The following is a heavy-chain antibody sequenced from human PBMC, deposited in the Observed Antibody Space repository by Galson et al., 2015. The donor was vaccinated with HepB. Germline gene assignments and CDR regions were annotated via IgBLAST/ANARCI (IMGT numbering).Heavy chain of an antibody. J-gene: IGHJ6*02. CDR3: AKDLDYYDSSGWARAYYYGMDV. Sequence: SLRLSCAAPGFTFSSYAMDWVRQAPGKGLEWVSTISGSGDRTYYADSVKGRFTISRDNSDNTLYLQMNGLRAEDTAVYYCAKDLDYYDSSGWARAYYYGMDVWGQGTTVTVSS. D-gene: IGHD3-22*01. CDR1: GFTFSSYA. CDR2: ISGSGDRT. V-gene: IGHV3-23*01.